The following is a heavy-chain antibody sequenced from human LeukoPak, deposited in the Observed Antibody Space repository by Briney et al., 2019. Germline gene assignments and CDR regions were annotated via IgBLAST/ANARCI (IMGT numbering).Heavy chain of an antibody. CDR2: ISGSGGST. J-gene: IGHJ4*02. D-gene: IGHD6-13*01. Sequence: GGSLRLSCAASGFTFGSYAMSWVRQAPGKGLEWVSPISGSGGSTYHADSVKGRFTISRDNSKNTLYLQMNSLRAEDAAVYYCAENPLPGYSSSFSFDYWGQGTLVTVSS. V-gene: IGHV3-23*01. CDR1: GFTFGSYA. CDR3: AENPLPGYSSSFSFDY.